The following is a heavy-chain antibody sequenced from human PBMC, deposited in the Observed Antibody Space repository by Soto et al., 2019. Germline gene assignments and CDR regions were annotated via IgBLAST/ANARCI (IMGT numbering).Heavy chain of an antibody. Sequence: PGGCLGLSCAASGFTVRSYWVHWVRQAPGKGLVWVSRINSDGSSTSYADSVKGRFTISRDNAKNTLYLQMNSLRAEDTAMYYCARGTYYDSSGYYANWGQGTLVTVSS. CDR2: INSDGSST. D-gene: IGHD3-22*01. CDR1: GFTVRSYW. J-gene: IGHJ4*02. V-gene: IGHV3-74*01. CDR3: ARGTYYDSSGYYAN.